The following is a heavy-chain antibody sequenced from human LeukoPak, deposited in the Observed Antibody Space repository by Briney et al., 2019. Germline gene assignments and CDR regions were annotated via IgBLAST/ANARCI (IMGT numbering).Heavy chain of an antibody. V-gene: IGHV4-39*07. J-gene: IGHJ5*02. CDR1: GGSISSSSYY. D-gene: IGHD3-22*01. CDR2: IYYSGST. CDR3: ARPTREGNYYDSSGYYYSTKRPSYWFDP. Sequence: SETLSLTCTVSGGSISSSSYYWGWIRQPPGKGLEWIGSIYYSGSTYYNPSLKSRVTISVDTSKNQFSLKLSSVTAADTAVYYCARPTREGNYYDSSGYYYSTKRPSYWFDPWGQGTLVTVSS.